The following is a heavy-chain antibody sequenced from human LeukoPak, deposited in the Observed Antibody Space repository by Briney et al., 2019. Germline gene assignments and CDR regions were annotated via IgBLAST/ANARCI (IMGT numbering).Heavy chain of an antibody. J-gene: IGHJ4*02. CDR2: INHSGST. V-gene: IGHV4-34*01. CDR1: GGSFSGYY. Sequence: SETLSLTCAVYGGSFSGYYWSWIRQPPGKGLEWIGEINHSGSTNYNPSLKSRVTISVDTSKNQFSQMLSSVTAADTAVYYCARNLGMVRGGRGFDYWGQGTLGTVSA. CDR3: ARNLGMVRGGRGFDY. D-gene: IGHD3-10*01.